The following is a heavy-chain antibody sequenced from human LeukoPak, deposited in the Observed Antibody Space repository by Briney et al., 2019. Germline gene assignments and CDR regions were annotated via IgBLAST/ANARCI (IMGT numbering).Heavy chain of an antibody. CDR3: AREPNYQYYFHY. D-gene: IGHD1-7*01. V-gene: IGHV1-69*06. CDR1: GGTFSSYA. Sequence: ASVKVSCKASGGTFSSYAISWVRQAPGQGLEWMGGIIPIFGTANYAQKFQGRVTITADKSTSTAYMELSSLRSEDTAVYYCAREPNYQYYFHYWGQGTLVTVSS. J-gene: IGHJ4*02. CDR2: IIPIFGTA.